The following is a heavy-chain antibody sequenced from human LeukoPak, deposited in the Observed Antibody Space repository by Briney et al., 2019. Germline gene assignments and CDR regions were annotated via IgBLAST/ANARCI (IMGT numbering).Heavy chain of an antibody. CDR3: AGAPAGGSDWLSPFDY. J-gene: IGHJ4*02. V-gene: IGHV4-39*01. CDR1: GVSISSTTLY. D-gene: IGHD3-9*01. CDR2: IYYSGTT. Sequence: SETLSLTCTVPGVSISSTTLYWGWVRQSPGKGLEWIATIYYSGTTYYNPSLKSRVTISVDTSKNQFSLKLTSVTAADTAIYYCAGAPAGGSDWLSPFDYWGQGTLATVSS.